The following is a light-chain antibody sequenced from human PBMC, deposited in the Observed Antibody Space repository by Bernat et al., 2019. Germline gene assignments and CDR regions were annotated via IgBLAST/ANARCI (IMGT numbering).Light chain of an antibody. CDR2: GAS. CDR1: QSVSSN. V-gene: IGKV3-15*01. CDR3: QQYNNWPHLT. J-gene: IGKJ4*01. Sequence: EIVMTQSPATLSVSPGERATLSCRASQSVSSNLAWYQQTPGQAPRLLIYGASTRATGIPARFSGSGSGTEFTLTISSLQSEDFAVYYCQQYNNWPHLTFGGGTKVEIK.